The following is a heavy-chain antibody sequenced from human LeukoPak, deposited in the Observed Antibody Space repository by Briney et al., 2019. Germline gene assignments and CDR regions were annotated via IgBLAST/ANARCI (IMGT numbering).Heavy chain of an antibody. Sequence: GGSLRLSCAASGFTFSSYWMSWVRQAPGKGLEWVANIKQEGSEKYYVDSVKGRFTISRDNAKNSLYLQMNSLRAEDTAVYYCARNGPGITIFGVVYYYYYYMDVWGNGTTVTVSS. CDR3: ARNGPGITIFGVVYYYYYYMDV. CDR1: GFTFSSYW. V-gene: IGHV3-7*01. D-gene: IGHD3-3*01. J-gene: IGHJ6*03. CDR2: IKQEGSEK.